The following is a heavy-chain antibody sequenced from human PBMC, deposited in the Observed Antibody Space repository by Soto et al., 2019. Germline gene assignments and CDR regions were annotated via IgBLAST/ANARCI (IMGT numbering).Heavy chain of an antibody. CDR1: GYTFTSYD. CDR3: ARRAETNGWNGFGADKYYFDF. J-gene: IGHJ4*02. Sequence: ASVKVSCKASGYTFTSYDIYWVRQATGQGLEWMGWMNPNTGNSGYAQKFQGRVTMTSDTSISTAHMELSSLRSEDTAVYYCARRAETNGWNGFGADKYYFDFWGQGTLVTISS. V-gene: IGHV1-8*01. CDR2: MNPNTGNS. D-gene: IGHD1-1*01.